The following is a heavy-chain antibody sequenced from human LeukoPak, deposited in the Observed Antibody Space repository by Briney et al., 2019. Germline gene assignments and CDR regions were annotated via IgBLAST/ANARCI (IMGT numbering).Heavy chain of an antibody. CDR3: TRESTIDTMTNDY. V-gene: IGHV3-49*04. J-gene: IGHJ4*02. CDR1: GFTFGDYA. D-gene: IGHD3-22*01. CDR2: IRSKAYGGTT. Sequence: PGRSLRLSCTASGFTFGDYAMSWVRQAPGKGLEWVGFIRSKAYGGTTEYAASVKGRFTISRDDSKSIAYLQMNSLKTEDTAVYYCTRESTIDTMTNDYWGQGTLVTVSS.